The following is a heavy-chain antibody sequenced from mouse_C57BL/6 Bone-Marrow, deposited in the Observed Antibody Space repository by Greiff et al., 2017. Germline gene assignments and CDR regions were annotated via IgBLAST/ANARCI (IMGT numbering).Heavy chain of an antibody. Sequence: VQLQESGPELVKPGASVKISCKASGYAFSSSWMNWVKQRPGKGLEWIGRIYPGDGDTNYNGKFKGKATLTADKSSSTAYMQLRRLTSEASAVYFCARAYYVSYYFDYWGQGTPLTVSS. D-gene: IGHD1-1*01. CDR1: GYAFSSSW. CDR3: ARAYYVSYYFDY. V-gene: IGHV1-82*01. J-gene: IGHJ2*01. CDR2: IYPGDGDT.